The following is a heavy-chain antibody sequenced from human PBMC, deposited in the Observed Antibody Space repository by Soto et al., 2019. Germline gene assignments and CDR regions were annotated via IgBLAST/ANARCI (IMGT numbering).Heavy chain of an antibody. V-gene: IGHV3-30*18. CDR2: TSYDGNNE. Sequence: QVQLVESGGGVVQPGRSLRLSCAASGFTFSNYAMHWVRQAPGKGLEWVALTSYDGNNEYYTDSVKGRFTISRENSKTTLFLQMTRPRPEDTAVYYCAKDKGVFNWATSYVDYWGQGALVTVSS. D-gene: IGHD1-1*01. CDR1: GFTFSNYA. J-gene: IGHJ4*02. CDR3: AKDKGVFNWATSYVDY.